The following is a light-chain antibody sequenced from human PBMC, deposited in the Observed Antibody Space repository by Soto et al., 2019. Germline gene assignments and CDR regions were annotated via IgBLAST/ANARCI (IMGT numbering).Light chain of an antibody. CDR2: DDS. V-gene: IGLV2-14*01. J-gene: IGLJ1*01. Sequence: QSVLTQPASVSGSPGQSITISCTGTSTDVGGYKYVSWYQQHPGKAPKLMIYDDSNRPSGVSNRFSASKSGSTASLTISGLRAEDEADYYCSSYTANSVYVFGTGTKVTVL. CDR1: STDVGGYKY. CDR3: SSYTANSVYV.